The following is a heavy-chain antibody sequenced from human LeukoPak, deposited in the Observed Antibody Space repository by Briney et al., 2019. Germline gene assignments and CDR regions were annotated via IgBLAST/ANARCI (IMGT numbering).Heavy chain of an antibody. V-gene: IGHV1-46*01. J-gene: IGHJ4*02. CDR1: GYTFTSYY. CDR2: INPSGGGT. CDR3: ASGAAAGTSSIGY. Sequence: VASVKVSCKASGYTFTSYYMHWVRQAPGQGLEWMGIINPSGGGTSYSQKFQGRVTMTTDTSTSTLYMELSSLRSEDTAVYYCASGAAAGTSSIGYWGQGTLLTVSS. D-gene: IGHD6-13*01.